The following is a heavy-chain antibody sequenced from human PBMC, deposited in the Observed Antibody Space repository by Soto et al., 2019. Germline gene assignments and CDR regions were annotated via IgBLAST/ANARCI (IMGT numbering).Heavy chain of an antibody. D-gene: IGHD2-2*01. V-gene: IGHV4-38-2*02. CDR1: GDSISNGYH. J-gene: IGHJ4*02. CDR3: ARDGVVPAAI. CDR2: IYHTGTT. Sequence: SETLSLTCAVSGDSISNGYHWAWIRQPPGKGLEWVASIYHTGTTYYNPSLTSRVTISVDTSKNQFSLRLSSVTAADSAVYYCARDGVVPAAIWGQGTLVTVSS.